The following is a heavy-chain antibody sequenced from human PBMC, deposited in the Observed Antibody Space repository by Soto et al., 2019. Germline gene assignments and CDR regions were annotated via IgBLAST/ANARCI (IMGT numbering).Heavy chain of an antibody. CDR2: ISHDGTQS. Sequence: QVQLVESGGGVVQPGRSLRLSCAASGFTLSSIGMHWVRQAPGKGLEWVAMISHDGTQSHYVDPVKGRFSISRDSSKNTQYLQMNSLRAEDTAVYFCAKDWGSGGWINWFDSWGQGTLVTVSS. CDR1: GFTLSSIG. D-gene: IGHD6-19*01. J-gene: IGHJ5*01. V-gene: IGHV3-30*18. CDR3: AKDWGSGGWINWFDS.